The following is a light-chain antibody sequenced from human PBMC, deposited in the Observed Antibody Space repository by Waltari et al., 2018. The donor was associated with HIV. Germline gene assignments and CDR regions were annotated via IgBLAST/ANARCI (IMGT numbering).Light chain of an antibody. J-gene: IGLJ3*02. CDR2: DVT. CDR1: SSDIGAYNH. Sequence: QSALTQPASVSGSRGQSITMSCTGTSSDIGAYNHVSWFQQRPGKAPKLIIYDVTDRPSGVSRRLSGSKSGITASLTISGLQADDEGDYYCSSYTASNTLWVFGGGTKLTVL. CDR3: SSYTASNTLWV. V-gene: IGLV2-14*03.